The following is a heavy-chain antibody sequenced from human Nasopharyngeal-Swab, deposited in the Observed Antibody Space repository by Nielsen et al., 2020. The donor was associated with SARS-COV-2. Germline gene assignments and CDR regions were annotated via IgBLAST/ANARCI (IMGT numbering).Heavy chain of an antibody. Sequence: WVRQAPGQGPEWVGSLNPNSGGTNYAQKFQGRVTLTLDTSINTAYMDLTSLRSDDTAVYYCAREIYYGSGSYYVDDALDIWGQGTMVTVSS. CDR2: LNPNSGGT. D-gene: IGHD3-10*01. J-gene: IGHJ3*02. V-gene: IGHV1-2*02. CDR3: AREIYYGSGSYYVDDALDI.